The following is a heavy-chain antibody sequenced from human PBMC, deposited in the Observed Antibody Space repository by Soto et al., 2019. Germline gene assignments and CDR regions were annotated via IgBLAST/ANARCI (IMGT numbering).Heavy chain of an antibody. Sequence: ASETLSLTCTVSGGSISSGGYYWSWIRQHPGKGLEWIGYIYYSGSTYYNPSLKSRVTISVDTSKNQFSLKLSSVTAADTAVYYCARVRYCSGGSCYPRFDPWGQGTLVTV. CDR1: GGSISSGGYY. D-gene: IGHD2-15*01. V-gene: IGHV4-31*03. CDR3: ARVRYCSGGSCYPRFDP. CDR2: IYYSGST. J-gene: IGHJ5*02.